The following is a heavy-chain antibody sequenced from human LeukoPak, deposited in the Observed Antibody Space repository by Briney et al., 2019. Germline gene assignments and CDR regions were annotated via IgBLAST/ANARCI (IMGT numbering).Heavy chain of an antibody. J-gene: IGHJ3*02. D-gene: IGHD1-1*01. CDR3: ARSPRYNWNDVSAFDI. V-gene: IGHV3-7*01. CDR2: IKQDGSEK. Sequence: GGSLRLPCAASGFTFSSYWMSWVRQAPGKGLEWVANIKQDGSEKYYVDSVKGRFTISRDNAKKSLYLQMNSLRAEDTAVYYCARSPRYNWNDVSAFDIWGQGTMVTVSS. CDR1: GFTFSSYW.